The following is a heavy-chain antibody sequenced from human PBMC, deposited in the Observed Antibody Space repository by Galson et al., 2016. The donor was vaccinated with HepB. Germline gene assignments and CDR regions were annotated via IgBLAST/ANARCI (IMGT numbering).Heavy chain of an antibody. D-gene: IGHD4-23*01. J-gene: IGHJ4*02. Sequence: SETLSLTCGVYGDSITTNTWWTWVRQTPGKGLEWIAEMSHSGSTNYNPSLKSRVTISVDTSKSQFSLKMSSVTAADTAVYYCTRHPWYGGPEDWWGQGTLVSVSS. CDR1: GDSITTNTW. V-gene: IGHV4/OR15-8*01. CDR2: MSHSGST. CDR3: TRHPWYGGPEDW.